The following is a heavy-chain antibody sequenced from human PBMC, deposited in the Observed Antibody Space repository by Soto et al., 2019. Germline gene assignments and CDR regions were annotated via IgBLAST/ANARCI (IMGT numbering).Heavy chain of an antibody. Sequence: SETLSLTCAVYGGSISSSKWWSWVRQPPGKGLEWIGEIYHSGSTNYNPSLKSRVTISLDKSKNQFSLKLTSVTAADSAVYYCARDDHIVVVPTSLGAMDVWGQGTTVTASS. V-gene: IGHV4-4*02. CDR3: ARDDHIVVVPTSLGAMDV. D-gene: IGHD2-2*01. J-gene: IGHJ6*02. CDR2: IYHSGST. CDR1: GGSISSSKW.